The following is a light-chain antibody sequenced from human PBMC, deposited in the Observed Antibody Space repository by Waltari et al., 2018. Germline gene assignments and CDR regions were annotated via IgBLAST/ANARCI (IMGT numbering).Light chain of an antibody. V-gene: IGKV4-1*01. CDR3: QHYYSAPVT. CDR1: PSVLYSSNNKNY. CDR2: WAS. Sequence: DIVMTQSPDSLAVSLGERATINCKSSPSVLYSSNNKNYLAWYQQKPGQPPKLLISWASTRESGVPERFSGSGSGTDFALTISSLQAEDVAVYFCQHYYSAPVTFGGGTRVEIQ. J-gene: IGKJ4*01.